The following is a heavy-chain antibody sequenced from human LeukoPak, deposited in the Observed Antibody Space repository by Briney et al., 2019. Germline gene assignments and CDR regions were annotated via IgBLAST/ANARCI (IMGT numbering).Heavy chain of an antibody. V-gene: IGHV4-34*01. CDR1: GGSFSGYY. CDR2: INHSGST. Sequence: TPSETLSLTCAVYGGSFSGYYWSWIRQPPGKGLEWIGEINHSGSTNYNPSLKSRVTISVDTSKNQFSLKLSSVTAADTAVYYCARGSADYYDSSGYYRFWGQGTLVTVSS. D-gene: IGHD3-22*01. J-gene: IGHJ4*02. CDR3: ARGSADYYDSSGYYRF.